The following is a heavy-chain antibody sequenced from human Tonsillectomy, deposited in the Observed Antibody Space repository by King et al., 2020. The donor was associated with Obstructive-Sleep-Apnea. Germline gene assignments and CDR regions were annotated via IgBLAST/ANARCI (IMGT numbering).Heavy chain of an antibody. CDR3: ARGPRRIAAAGTGKSWFDP. CDR1: GYTFTSYD. CDR2: MNPNSGNT. J-gene: IGHJ5*02. D-gene: IGHD6-13*01. Sequence: VQLVESGAEVKKPGASVKVSCKASGYTFTSYDINWVRQATGQGLEWMGWMNPNSGNTGYAQKFQGRVTMTRNTSISTAYMERGSLRSEDTAVYYCARGPRRIAAAGTGKSWFDPWGQGTLVTVSS. V-gene: IGHV1-8*01.